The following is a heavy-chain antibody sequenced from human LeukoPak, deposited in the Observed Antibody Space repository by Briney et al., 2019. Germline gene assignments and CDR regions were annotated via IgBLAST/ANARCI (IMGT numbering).Heavy chain of an antibody. V-gene: IGHV3-21*01. D-gene: IGHD3-10*01. J-gene: IGHJ4*02. CDR2: ISSSSSYI. Sequence: GGSLRLSCAASGFTFSSYGMNWVRQAPGKGLEWVSSISSSSSYIYYADSVKGRFTISRDNAKNSLYLQMNSLRAEDTAVYYCARDSVRVGYGSGSLPFYWGQGTLVTV. CDR3: ARDSVRVGYGSGSLPFY. CDR1: GFTFSSYG.